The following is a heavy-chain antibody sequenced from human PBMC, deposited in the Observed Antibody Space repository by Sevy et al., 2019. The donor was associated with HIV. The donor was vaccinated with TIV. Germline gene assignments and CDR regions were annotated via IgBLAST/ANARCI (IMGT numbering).Heavy chain of an antibody. Sequence: ASVKVSCKVSGYTLTELSMHWVRQAPGKGLGWMGGFDPEDGETIYAQKFQGRVTMTEDTSTDTAYMELSSLRSEDTAVYYCATAQPNGSGSYYLLDYWGQGTLVTVSS. J-gene: IGHJ4*02. CDR2: FDPEDGET. D-gene: IGHD3-10*01. CDR3: ATAQPNGSGSYYLLDY. CDR1: GYTLTELS. V-gene: IGHV1-24*01.